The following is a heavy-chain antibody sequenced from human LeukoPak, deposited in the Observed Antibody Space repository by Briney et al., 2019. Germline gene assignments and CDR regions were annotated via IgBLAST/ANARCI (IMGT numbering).Heavy chain of an antibody. Sequence: SETLSLTCAVSGVSFNDYYWSWVRQPPGKGLEWIGEINHSGYTNDSPSLKSRITMSIDTSRKQFSLNLRSVTVADTAVYYCTRMTTGHDYWGQGTLVTVSS. CDR1: GVSFNDYY. D-gene: IGHD4-17*01. V-gene: IGHV4-34*10. J-gene: IGHJ4*02. CDR3: TRMTTGHDY. CDR2: INHSGYT.